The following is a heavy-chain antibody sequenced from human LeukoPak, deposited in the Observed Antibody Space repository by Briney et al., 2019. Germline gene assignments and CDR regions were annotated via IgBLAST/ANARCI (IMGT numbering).Heavy chain of an antibody. CDR1: GGSISSNNYY. J-gene: IGHJ3*02. CDR3: AGEQKLLWFGEFRDAFDI. Sequence: PSQTLSLTCTVSGGSISSNNYYWSWIRQPAGKGLEWIGRIYTSGSTNYNPPLKSRVTISVDTSKNQFSLKLSSVTAADTAVYYCAGEQKLLWFGEFRDAFDIWGQGTMVTVSS. CDR2: IYTSGST. D-gene: IGHD3-10*01. V-gene: IGHV4-61*02.